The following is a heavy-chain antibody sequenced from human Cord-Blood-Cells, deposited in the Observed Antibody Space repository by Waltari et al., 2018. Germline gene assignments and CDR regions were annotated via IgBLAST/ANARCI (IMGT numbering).Heavy chain of an antibody. CDR2: IIPIFGTA. J-gene: IGHJ6*03. D-gene: IGHD3-16*01. Sequence: QVQLVQSGAGVKKPGSSVKVSCKASGGTFSSYAISWVRQAPGQGLEWMGGIIPIFGTANYAQKFQGRVTITADESTSTAYMELSSLRSEDTAVYYCARGVRGGLYYYYYYMDVWGKGTTVTVSS. CDR1: GGTFSSYA. CDR3: ARGVRGGLYYYYYYMDV. V-gene: IGHV1-69*01.